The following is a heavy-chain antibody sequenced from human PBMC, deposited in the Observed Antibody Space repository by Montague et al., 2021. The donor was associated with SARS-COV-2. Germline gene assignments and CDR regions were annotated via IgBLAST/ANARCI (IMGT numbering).Heavy chain of an antibody. CDR3: ARCSLDGGYSGYEVCYFDY. V-gene: IGHV4-31*03. Sequence: LVKPTQTLTLTCTFSGFSLSTSGMCVSWIRQPPGKGLEWIGEINHSGSTDYNPSLKSRVTISVHTSRNQFSLDLSSVTAADTAVYYCARCSLDGGYSGYEVCYFDYWGQGTLVTVSS. J-gene: IGHJ4*02. D-gene: IGHD5-12*01. CDR1: GFSLSTSGMC. CDR2: INHSGST.